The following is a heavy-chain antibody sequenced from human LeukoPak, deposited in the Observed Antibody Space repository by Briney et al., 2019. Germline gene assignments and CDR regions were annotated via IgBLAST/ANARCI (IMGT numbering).Heavy chain of an antibody. CDR3: ATEGPGSYYFDY. J-gene: IGHJ4*02. V-gene: IGHV1-46*01. D-gene: IGHD1-1*01. Sequence: VRQAPGQGLEWMGILKFSADTTQYAQKFQGRVTMTDDTSTSTVYMDLNSLRSEDTAVYFCATEGPGSYYFDYWGQGTLVTVSS. CDR2: LKFSADTT.